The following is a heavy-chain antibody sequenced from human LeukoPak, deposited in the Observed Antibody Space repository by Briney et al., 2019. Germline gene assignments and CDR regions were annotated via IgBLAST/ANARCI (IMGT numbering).Heavy chain of an antibody. Sequence: PGGSLRLSCAASGFTFSSYDMHWVRQATGKGLEWVSAIGTAGDTYYPGSVKGRFTISRENAKNSLYLQMNSLRAGDTAVYYCARERGNSSPPYYYGMDVWGQGTTVTVSS. CDR1: GFTFSSYD. D-gene: IGHD6-13*01. CDR3: ARERGNSSPPYYYGMDV. CDR2: IGTAGDT. V-gene: IGHV3-13*01. J-gene: IGHJ6*02.